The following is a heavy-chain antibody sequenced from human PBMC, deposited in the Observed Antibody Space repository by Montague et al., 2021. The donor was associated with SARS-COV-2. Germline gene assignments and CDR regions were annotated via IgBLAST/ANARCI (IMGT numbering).Heavy chain of an antibody. CDR2: IYYSGST. V-gene: IGHV4-59*01. D-gene: IGHD2-15*01. CDR1: GGSISTYY. J-gene: IGHJ4*02. Sequence: SETLSLTCSVSGGSISTYYWSWIRQPPGKGLEWIGYIYYSGSTNYNPSLKSRVTISIDTSKNQFSLELSSVIAADMAVYYCASPGGYCTGGSCYYVYWGQGTLVTVSS. CDR3: ASPGGYCTGGSCYYVY.